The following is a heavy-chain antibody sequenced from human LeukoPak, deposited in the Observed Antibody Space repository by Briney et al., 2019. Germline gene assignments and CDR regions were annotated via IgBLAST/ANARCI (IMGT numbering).Heavy chain of an antibody. D-gene: IGHD5-12*01. CDR3: ASGVGYSGSNPFDY. Sequence: ASVKVSCKASGYTFTSYGISWVRQAPGQGLEWMGWISAYNGNTNYAQKLQVRVTMTTDTSTSTAYMELRSLRSDDTAVYYCASGVGYSGSNPFDYWGQGTLVTVSS. J-gene: IGHJ4*02. CDR1: GYTFTSYG. CDR2: ISAYNGNT. V-gene: IGHV1-18*01.